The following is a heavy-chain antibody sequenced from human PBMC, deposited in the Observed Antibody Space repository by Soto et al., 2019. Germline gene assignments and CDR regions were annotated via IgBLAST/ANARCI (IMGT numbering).Heavy chain of an antibody. CDR1: GYTFTNYA. CDR2: INPNSGGT. V-gene: IGHV1-2*04. CDR3: ARSWNKVGAAFALGYFDF. Sequence: ASVKVSCKASGYTFTNYAVHWVRQAPGQRLEWMGWINPNSGGTNYAQTFRGWVTMTRDTSISTVYLDLSRLRSDDTAVYYCARSWNKVGAAFALGYFDFWGLGTLVTVSS. D-gene: IGHD1-26*01. J-gene: IGHJ4*02.